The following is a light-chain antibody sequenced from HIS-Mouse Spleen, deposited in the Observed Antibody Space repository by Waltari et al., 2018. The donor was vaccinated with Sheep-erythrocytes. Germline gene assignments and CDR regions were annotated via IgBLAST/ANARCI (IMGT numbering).Light chain of an antibody. Sequence: SYELTQPPSVSVSPGQTASITCSGDKLGDKYACWYQQKPGQSPVLVIYQDSKRPSGITGRFSGSNSGNTAALTISGTQAMDEADYYCQAWDSSHVVFGGGTKLTVL. CDR1: KLGDKY. CDR2: QDS. CDR3: QAWDSSHVV. V-gene: IGLV3-1*01. J-gene: IGLJ2*01.